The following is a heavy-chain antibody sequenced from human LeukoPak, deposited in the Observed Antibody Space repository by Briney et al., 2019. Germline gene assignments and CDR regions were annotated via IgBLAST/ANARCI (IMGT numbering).Heavy chain of an antibody. CDR2: IIPIFGTA. D-gene: IGHD3-10*01. CDR1: GGTFSSYA. V-gene: IGHV1-69*01. CDR3: ARVPSGYYFDY. J-gene: IGHJ4*02. Sequence: ASVNVSCKASGGTFSSYAISWVRQAPGQGLEWMGGIIPIFGTANYAQKFQGRVTITADESTSTAYMELSSLRSEDTAVYYCARVPSGYYFDYWGQGTLVTVSS.